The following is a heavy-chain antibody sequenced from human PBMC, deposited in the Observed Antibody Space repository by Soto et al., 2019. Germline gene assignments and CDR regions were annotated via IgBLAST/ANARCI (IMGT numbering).Heavy chain of an antibody. J-gene: IGHJ4*02. CDR2: ISAYNGNT. CDR3: ARDRGRYCSGGSCPTGGY. Sequence: ASVKVSCKASGYTFTSYGISWVRQAPGQGLEWMGWISAYNGNTDYAQKLQGRVTMTTDTSTSTAYMELRSLRSDDTAVYHCARDRGRYCSGGSCPTGGYWGQGTLVTVSS. V-gene: IGHV1-18*01. CDR1: GYTFTSYG. D-gene: IGHD2-15*01.